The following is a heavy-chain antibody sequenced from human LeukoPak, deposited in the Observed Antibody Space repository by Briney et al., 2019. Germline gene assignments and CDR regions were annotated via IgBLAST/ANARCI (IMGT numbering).Heavy chain of an antibody. D-gene: IGHD1-26*01. V-gene: IGHV3-30*18. CDR3: AKDHLVVGASSFDY. Sequence: GGSLRLSCSASGFTFSSYGMHWVRQAPGKGLEWVAVISYDSVYKYYADSVRGRFSISRDNSKNTLYLQMNSLRAEDTALYYCAKDHLVVGASSFDYWGQGTLVTVSS. CDR1: GFTFSSYG. J-gene: IGHJ4*02. CDR2: ISYDSVYK.